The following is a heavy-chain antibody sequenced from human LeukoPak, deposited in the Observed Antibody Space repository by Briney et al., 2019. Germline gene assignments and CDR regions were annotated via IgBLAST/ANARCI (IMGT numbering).Heavy chain of an antibody. CDR3: ARDRYGMDV. V-gene: IGHV4-59*01. CDR2: IYYSGST. Sequence: SETLSLTCTVSGGSISSYYWSWIRQPPGKGLEWIGYIYYSGSTNYNPSLKSRVTISVDTSKNQFSLKPSSVTAADTAVYYCARDRYGMDVWGQGTTVTVSS. J-gene: IGHJ6*02. CDR1: GGSISSYY.